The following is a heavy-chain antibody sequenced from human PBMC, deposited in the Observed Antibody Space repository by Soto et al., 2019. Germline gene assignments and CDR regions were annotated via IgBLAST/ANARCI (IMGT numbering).Heavy chain of an antibody. Sequence: GGPLRLSCAASGFTFSSYAMSWVRQAPGKGLEWVSAISGSGGSTDYAESVKGRFTISRDNTENTLYMQMNRLRAEDTAVDYCAKGGYCSGGSYSYFGYGGQATRVTVSS. V-gene: IGHV3-23*01. CDR1: GFTFSSYA. CDR3: AKGGYCSGGSYSYFGY. J-gene: IGHJ4*02. D-gene: IGHD2-15*01. CDR2: ISGSGGST.